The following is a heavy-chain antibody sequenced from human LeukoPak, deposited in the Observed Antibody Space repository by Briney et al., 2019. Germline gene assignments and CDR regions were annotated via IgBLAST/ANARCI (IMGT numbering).Heavy chain of an antibody. D-gene: IGHD3-22*01. V-gene: IGHV4-34*01. J-gene: IGHJ4*02. Sequence: SETLSLTCAVYGGSFSGYYWSWIRQPPRTGLEWMGEINHSGSTNYNPSLTSRVTISVDTSKSQFSLKLSSVTAADTAVYYCARGPEYYDSSGYYYLDYWGQGTLVTVSS. CDR2: INHSGST. CDR1: GGSFSGYY. CDR3: ARGPEYYDSSGYYYLDY.